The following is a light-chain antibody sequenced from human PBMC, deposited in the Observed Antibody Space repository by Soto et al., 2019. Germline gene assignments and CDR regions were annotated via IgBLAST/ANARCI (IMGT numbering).Light chain of an antibody. Sequence: EIVMTQSPVTLSVSPGERATLSCRASQSISFYLTWYQHKPGQAPRLLIYDASNRATGIPARFSGSGYGTDFTLTISSLEPEDFAVYYCQQRSNWPTFGQGTRLEIK. CDR3: QQRSNWPT. CDR2: DAS. J-gene: IGKJ5*01. CDR1: QSISFY. V-gene: IGKV3-11*01.